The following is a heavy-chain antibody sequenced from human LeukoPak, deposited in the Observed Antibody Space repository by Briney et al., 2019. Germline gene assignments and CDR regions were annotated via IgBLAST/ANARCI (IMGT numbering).Heavy chain of an antibody. CDR1: GFTFSSYW. Sequence: GGSLRLSCAASGFTFSSYWMSWVRQAPGKGLEWVANIKQDGSEKYYVDSVKGRFTISRDNSVDTLYLQMNSLRTEDTAVYFCAKDLYPSATMPFDNCGQGTLVTVSS. D-gene: IGHD2-2*01. V-gene: IGHV3-7*01. CDR2: IKQDGSEK. J-gene: IGHJ4*02. CDR3: AKDLYPSATMPFDN.